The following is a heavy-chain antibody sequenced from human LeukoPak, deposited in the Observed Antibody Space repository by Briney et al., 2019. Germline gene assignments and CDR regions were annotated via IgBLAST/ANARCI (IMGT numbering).Heavy chain of an antibody. CDR3: ARVPPSAHQMLSSDY. V-gene: IGHV1-18*04. D-gene: IGHD2-2*01. J-gene: IGHJ4*02. Sequence: GASVKVSLKASGYTFTNYGISWVRQAPGQGLEWMAWISANNGETRYAQNLQGRVTMTTDTSTSTAYMELRSLRSDDTAVYYCARVPPSAHQMLSSDYWGQGTQVTVSS. CDR2: ISANNGET. CDR1: GYTFTNYG.